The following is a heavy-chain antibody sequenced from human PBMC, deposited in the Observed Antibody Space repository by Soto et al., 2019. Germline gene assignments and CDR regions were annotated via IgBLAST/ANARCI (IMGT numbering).Heavy chain of an antibody. Sequence: LSLTCAVSGDSISSNNWWSWVRQPPGKGLEWIGEIYHSGSANYNPSLKSRVTISVDKSKNQFSLKLSSVTAADTVVYYCARLRYSGSYFFDFWGQGTLVTVSS. J-gene: IGHJ4*02. CDR3: ARLRYSGSYFFDF. V-gene: IGHV4-4*02. D-gene: IGHD1-26*01. CDR1: GDSISSNNW. CDR2: IYHSGSA.